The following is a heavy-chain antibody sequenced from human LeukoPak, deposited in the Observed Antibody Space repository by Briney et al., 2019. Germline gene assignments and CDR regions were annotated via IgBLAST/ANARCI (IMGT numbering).Heavy chain of an antibody. D-gene: IGHD3-10*01. CDR1: GFTFSSYG. J-gene: IGHJ3*02. V-gene: IGHV3-30*18. CDR3: AKGRTRNYYGSGSGAFDI. Sequence: WGSLRLSCAASGFTFSSYGMHWVRQAPGKGLEWVAVISYDGSNKYYADSVKGRFTTSRDNSKNTLYLQMNSLRAEDTAVYYCAKGRTRNYYGSGSGAFDIWGQGTMVTVSS. CDR2: ISYDGSNK.